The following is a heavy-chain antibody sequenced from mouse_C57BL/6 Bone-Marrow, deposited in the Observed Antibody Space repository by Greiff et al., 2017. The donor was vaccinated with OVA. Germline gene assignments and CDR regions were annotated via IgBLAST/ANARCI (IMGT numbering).Heavy chain of an antibody. Sequence: EVQGVESGGGLVKPGGSLKLSCAASGFTFSSYAMSWVRQTPEKRLEWVATISDGGSYTYYPDNVKGRFTISRDNAKNNLYLQMSHLKSEDTAMYYCARGGYYSWFAYWGQGTLVTVSA. D-gene: IGHD2-3*01. V-gene: IGHV5-4*01. J-gene: IGHJ3*01. CDR3: ARGGYYSWFAY. CDR2: ISDGGSYT. CDR1: GFTFSSYA.